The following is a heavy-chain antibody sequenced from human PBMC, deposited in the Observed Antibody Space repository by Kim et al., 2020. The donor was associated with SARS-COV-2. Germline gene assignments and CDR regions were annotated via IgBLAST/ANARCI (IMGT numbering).Heavy chain of an antibody. CDR1: GFMFSSYS. D-gene: IGHD2-2*01. CDR2: IRPGGLPT. Sequence: GGSLRLSCAASGFMFSSYSMSWVRQTPGKGLEWVGLIRPGGLPTYSYSLQGRFVVSRDNSLNSLHLQMYSLTAEDTARYFCAAEYAFFGQPHYWLWGQGVLVTVSS. J-gene: IGHJ1*01. CDR3: AAEYAFFGQPHYWL. V-gene: IGHV3-23*03.